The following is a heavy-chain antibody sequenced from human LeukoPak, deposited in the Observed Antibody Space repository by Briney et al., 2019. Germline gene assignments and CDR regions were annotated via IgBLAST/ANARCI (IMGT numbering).Heavy chain of an antibody. J-gene: IGHJ4*02. CDR3: ARLGSRYCSNNICGPSDY. CDR1: GYRFTSYW. CDR2: IYPGDSDT. Sequence: GESLKISCKGSGYRFTSYWIGWVRQMPGKGLEWMGIIYPGDSDTRYSPSFQGQVTISADKSISTAYLQWSSLKASDTAMYYCARLGSRYCSNNICGPSDYWGQGTLVTVSS. D-gene: IGHD2-2*01. V-gene: IGHV5-51*01.